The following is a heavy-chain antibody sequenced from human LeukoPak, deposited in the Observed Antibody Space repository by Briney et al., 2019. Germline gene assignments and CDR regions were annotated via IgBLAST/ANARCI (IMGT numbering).Heavy chain of an antibody. CDR3: ARRVVPAAIHNAFDI. Sequence: SETLSLTCTVSGGSISSYYWSWIRQPPGKGLEWIGYIYYSGSTNYNPSLKSRVTISVDTSKSQFSLKLSSVTAADTAVYYCARRVVPAAIHNAFDIWGQGTMVTVSS. J-gene: IGHJ3*02. CDR2: IYYSGST. CDR1: GGSISSYY. D-gene: IGHD2-2*02. V-gene: IGHV4-59*08.